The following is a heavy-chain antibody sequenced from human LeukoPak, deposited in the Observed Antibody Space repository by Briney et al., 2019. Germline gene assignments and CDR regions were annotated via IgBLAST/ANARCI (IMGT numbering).Heavy chain of an antibody. Sequence: GESLKISCKGSGYSFTSYWMAWVRQMPGKGLEWMGLIHPGDSDIRYSPSFQGQVTISADKSITTAYLQWSSLKASDSAMYYCARNRESTGYPDKFDIWGQGTMVTVSS. D-gene: IGHD3-22*01. J-gene: IGHJ3*02. V-gene: IGHV5-51*01. CDR1: GYSFTSYW. CDR3: ARNRESTGYPDKFDI. CDR2: IHPGDSDI.